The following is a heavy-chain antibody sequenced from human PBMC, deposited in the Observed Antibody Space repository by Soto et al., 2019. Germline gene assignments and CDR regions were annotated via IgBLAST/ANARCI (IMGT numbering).Heavy chain of an antibody. CDR3: SKVSTICYVPCFNAFDI. V-gene: IGHV3-23*01. D-gene: IGHD2-8*01. CDR2: FGGNGGST. Sequence: GGSLRLSCAASGFTFSSYAMSWVRQALGKGLEWVSAFGGNGGSTYYADSVKGRFTISRDNSKSTLYLQMNSLRAEDTAVYYCSKVSTICYVPCFNAFDIWSEGTMVTDSS. J-gene: IGHJ3*02. CDR1: GFTFSSYA.